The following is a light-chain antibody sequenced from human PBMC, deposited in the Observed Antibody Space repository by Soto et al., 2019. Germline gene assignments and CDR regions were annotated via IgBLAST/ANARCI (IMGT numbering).Light chain of an antibody. V-gene: IGKV3-15*01. Sequence: EVVLTLSPAAPSFAPGEGGALSSRASAGVSTYVSSYQQKPGQAPTLLIYGASTRATDIPARFSGSGSGTDFTLTVSSLQSDAFAVYYCQQYNDWPRGTFGQGTKVDIK. CDR1: AGVSTY. CDR3: QQYNDWPRGT. CDR2: GAS. J-gene: IGKJ1*01.